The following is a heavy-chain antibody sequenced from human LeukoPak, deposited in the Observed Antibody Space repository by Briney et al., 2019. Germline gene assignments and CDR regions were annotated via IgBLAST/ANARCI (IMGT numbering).Heavy chain of an antibody. CDR3: ARGYDFWSGYRIAFDI. D-gene: IGHD3-3*01. J-gene: IGHJ3*02. Sequence: ASVKVSCMASGYTFTSYYMHWVRQAPGQGLEWMGIINPSGGSTSYAQKLQGRVTMTRDTSTSTVYMELSSLRSEDTAVYYCARGYDFWSGYRIAFDIWGQGTMVTVSS. V-gene: IGHV1-46*01. CDR1: GYTFTSYY. CDR2: INPSGGST.